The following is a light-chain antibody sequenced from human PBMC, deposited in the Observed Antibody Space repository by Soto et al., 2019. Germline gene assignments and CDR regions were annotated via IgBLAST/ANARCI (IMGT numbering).Light chain of an antibody. CDR2: GAS. Sequence: EIVLTQSPGTLSLSPGERATLSCRASQSVSSSYLAWYQQKPGQAPRLLIYGASSRATGIPDRFSGSGSGTDFTLTISRLEPEDFGVCYCQQYGSSPWTFGQGTKVDI. CDR3: QQYGSSPWT. V-gene: IGKV3-20*01. J-gene: IGKJ1*01. CDR1: QSVSSSY.